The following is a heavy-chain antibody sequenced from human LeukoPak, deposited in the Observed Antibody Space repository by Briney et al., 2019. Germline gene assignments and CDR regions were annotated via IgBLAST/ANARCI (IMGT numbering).Heavy chain of an antibody. CDR2: INHSGST. CDR1: GGSFSGYY. Sequence: ASETLSLTCAVYGGSFSGYYWSWIRQPPGKGLEWIGEINHSGSTDYNPSLKSRVTISVDTSKNQFSLKLSSVTAADTAVYYCARGSRGYDFWSGRNWFDPWGQGTLVTVSS. CDR3: ARGSRGYDFWSGRNWFDP. D-gene: IGHD3-3*01. J-gene: IGHJ5*02. V-gene: IGHV4-34*01.